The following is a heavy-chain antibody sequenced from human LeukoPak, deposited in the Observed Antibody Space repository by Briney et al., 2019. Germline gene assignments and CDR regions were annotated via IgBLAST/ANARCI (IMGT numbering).Heavy chain of an antibody. V-gene: IGHV4-59*01. Sequence: SETLSLTCTVSGGSISSYYWSWIRQPPGKGLEWIGYIYYSGSTNYNPSLKSRVTISVDTSKNQFSLKLSSVTAAYTAVYYCARDPASSWGGVAGYFDYWGQGTLVTVSS. CDR2: IYYSGST. CDR3: ARDPASSWGGVAGYFDY. D-gene: IGHD6-19*01. J-gene: IGHJ4*02. CDR1: GGSISSYY.